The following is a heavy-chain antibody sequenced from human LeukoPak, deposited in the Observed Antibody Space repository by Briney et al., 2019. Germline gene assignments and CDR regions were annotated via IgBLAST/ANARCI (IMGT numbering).Heavy chain of an antibody. CDR2: INSDGSRI. J-gene: IGHJ4*02. Sequence: GGSLRLSCAASGFSFSSYWMHWVRQAPGKGLVWVSRINSDGSRITYADSVKGRFTTSRDNAKNTLCLQMNSLRAEDTAVYYCTRDNNYFDYWGQGTLVTVSS. CDR3: TRDNNYFDY. V-gene: IGHV3-74*01. CDR1: GFSFSSYW.